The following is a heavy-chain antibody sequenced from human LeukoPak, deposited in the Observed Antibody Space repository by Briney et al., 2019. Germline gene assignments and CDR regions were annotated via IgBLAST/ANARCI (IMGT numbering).Heavy chain of an antibody. CDR2: IKKTGGET. CDR1: GFPFSHFW. J-gene: IGHJ4*02. D-gene: IGHD2-15*01. CDR3: AREEGYCSGGNCYSYFDS. Sequence: GGSLRLSCAPSGFPFSHFWMSWVRPAPGKGLEWVAYIKKTGGETYEVDCVKGRVTITRDNTRSALFLQMHSLRAEDTAVYFCAREEGYCSGGNCYSYFDSWGQGTLVTVSS. V-gene: IGHV3-7*01.